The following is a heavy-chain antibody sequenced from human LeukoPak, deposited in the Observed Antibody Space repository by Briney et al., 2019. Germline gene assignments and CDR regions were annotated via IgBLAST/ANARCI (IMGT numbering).Heavy chain of an antibody. J-gene: IGHJ5*02. V-gene: IGHV1-2*02. Sequence: ASVKVSCKTSGNSFTDYYMHWVRQAPGQGLEWMGWINPNSGGTNSAQKFQGRVTMTRDTSITTVYMEVNWLTSDDTAIYYCARADRLHGGPYLIGPWGQGTLVTVSS. CDR1: GNSFTDYY. CDR2: INPNSGGT. D-gene: IGHD3-16*01. CDR3: ARADRLHGGPYLIGP.